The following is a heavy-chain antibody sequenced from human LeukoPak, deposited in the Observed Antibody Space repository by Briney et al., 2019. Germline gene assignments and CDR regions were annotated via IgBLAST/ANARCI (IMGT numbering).Heavy chain of an antibody. J-gene: IGHJ4*02. D-gene: IGHD4/OR15-4a*01. CDR1: GYSISSGYY. V-gene: IGHV4-38-2*02. CDR2: IYQSGST. CDR3: ARVIYGGGNTGSFDY. Sequence: SETLSLTCTVSGYSISSGYYWGWIRQPPGKGLEWMGSIYQSGSTYYNPSLKSRVTISVDTSKNQFSLKLSSVTAADTAVYYCARVIYGGGNTGSFDYWGQGTLVTVSS.